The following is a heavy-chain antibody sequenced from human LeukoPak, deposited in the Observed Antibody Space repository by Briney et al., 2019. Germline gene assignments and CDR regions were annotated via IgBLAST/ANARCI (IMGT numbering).Heavy chain of an antibody. CDR1: GGSFSGYY. J-gene: IGHJ6*03. D-gene: IGHD3-22*01. V-gene: IGHV4-34*01. CDR2: INPSGST. CDR3: ARGRQEISMILVVMTGVSYYLDV. Sequence: SETLSLTCAVYGGSFSGYYWTWIRQSPGKGLEWIGEINPSGSTYYNPSLKSRLTISRDTSKNQFFLRLSSVTAADTAVYFCARGRQEISMILVVMTGVSYYLDVWGKGTTVTVS.